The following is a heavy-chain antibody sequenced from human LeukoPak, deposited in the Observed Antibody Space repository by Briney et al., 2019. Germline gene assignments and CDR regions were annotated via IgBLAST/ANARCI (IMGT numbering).Heavy chain of an antibody. Sequence: PGGSLRLSCAASGFTFSGYGMHWVRQAPGKGLEWVADIWYDGSDKYYADSVKGRFTISRDTSKNTLYLQMNSLRAEDTAVYYCARDSRAYCGGDCYSRGYFDYWGQGTLVTVS. V-gene: IGHV3-33*01. J-gene: IGHJ4*02. CDR2: IWYDGSDK. CDR3: ARDSRAYCGGDCYSRGYFDY. D-gene: IGHD2-21*02. CDR1: GFTFSGYG.